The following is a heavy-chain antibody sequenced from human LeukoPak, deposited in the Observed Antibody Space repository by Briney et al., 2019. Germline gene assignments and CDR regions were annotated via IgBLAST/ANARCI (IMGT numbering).Heavy chain of an antibody. CDR1: GFTFSSYS. CDR3: IKDNGYLQY. Sequence: GVLRLSCTASGFTFSSYSMNWVRQAPGKGLEWVSYISSSSSNIFYADSFKGRFTISRDNAQNSLYLQMNSLRVEDTAVYCCIKDNGYLQYWGQGTLVTVSS. J-gene: IGHJ1*01. V-gene: IGHV3-21*01. D-gene: IGHD1-1*01. CDR2: ISSSSSNI.